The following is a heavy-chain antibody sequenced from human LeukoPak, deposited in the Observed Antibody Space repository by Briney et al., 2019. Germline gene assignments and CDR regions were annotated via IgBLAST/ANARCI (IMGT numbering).Heavy chain of an antibody. J-gene: IGHJ6*02. CDR3: ARDSSWFGELTPVYYYYYGMDV. Sequence: AASVKVSCKASGYTFTSYGISWVRQAPGQGLEWMGWISAYNGNTNYAQKLQGRVTMTTDTSTSTAYMELRSLRSDDTAVYYCARDSSWFGELTPVYYYYYGMDVWGQGTAVTVSS. V-gene: IGHV1-18*01. CDR2: ISAYNGNT. CDR1: GYTFTSYG. D-gene: IGHD3-10*01.